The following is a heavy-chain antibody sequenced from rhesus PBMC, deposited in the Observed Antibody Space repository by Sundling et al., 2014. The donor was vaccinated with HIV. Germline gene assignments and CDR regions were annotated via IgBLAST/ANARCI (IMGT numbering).Heavy chain of an antibody. J-gene: IGHJ4*01. CDR1: GDSISGGSG. CDR2: IFGSFETT. CDR3: ARDVRTLGY. Sequence: QVQLQESGPGLVKPSETLSLTCAVSGDSISGGSGWSWIRQPPGKGLEWIGHIFGSFETTYYNPSLKSRVTISRDTSKNQFSLKLSSLTAADTAVYYCARDVRTLGYWGQGVLVTVSS. V-gene: IGHV4-127*01. D-gene: IGHD2-33*01.